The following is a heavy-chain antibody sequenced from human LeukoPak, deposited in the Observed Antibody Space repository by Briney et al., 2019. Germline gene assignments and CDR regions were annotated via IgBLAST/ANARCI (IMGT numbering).Heavy chain of an antibody. CDR3: ARLGVQLWTRGWFDP. CDR1: GGSFSGYY. CDR2: INHSGST. D-gene: IGHD5-18*01. V-gene: IGHV4-34*01. J-gene: IGHJ5*02. Sequence: SETLSLTCAVYGGSFSGYYWSWIRQPPGKGLEWIGEINHSGSTNYNPSLKSRVTISVDTSKNQFSLKLSSVTAADTAVCYCARLGVQLWTRGWFDPWGQGTLVTVSS.